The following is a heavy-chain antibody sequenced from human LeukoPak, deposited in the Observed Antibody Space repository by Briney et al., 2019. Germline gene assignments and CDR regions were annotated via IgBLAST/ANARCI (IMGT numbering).Heavy chain of an antibody. D-gene: IGHD6-13*01. CDR2: MNPNSGNT. CDR3: ARGYSNSWYYHNDYMDV. CDR1: GYTFTNYD. V-gene: IGHV1-8*01. Sequence: ASVKVSCKASGYTFTNYDINWVRQATGQGLEWMGWMNPNSGNTGYAQKFQGRVTMTRNTSKSTAYMELSSLRSEDTAVYYCARGYSNSWYYHNDYMDVWGKGTTVTISS. J-gene: IGHJ6*03.